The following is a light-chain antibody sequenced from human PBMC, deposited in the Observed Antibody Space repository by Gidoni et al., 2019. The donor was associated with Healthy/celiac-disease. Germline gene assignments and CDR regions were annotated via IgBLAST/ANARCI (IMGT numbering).Light chain of an antibody. CDR1: QSVSSN. CDR3: QQYNNWPPSCS. V-gene: IGKV3-15*01. Sequence: EIVMTQSPATLSVSPGERATLYCRASQSVSSNLAWYQQKPGQAPRLLIYGASTRATGIPARFSGSGSGTEFTLTISSLQSEDFAVYYCQQYNNWPPSCSFXXXTKLEIK. CDR2: GAS. J-gene: IGKJ2*04.